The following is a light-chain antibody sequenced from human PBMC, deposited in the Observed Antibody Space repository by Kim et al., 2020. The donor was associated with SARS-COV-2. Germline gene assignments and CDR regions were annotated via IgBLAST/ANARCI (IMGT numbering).Light chain of an antibody. Sequence: AHGETARINCDGNNIGTKYLIWYQQKPGQTPILLIYDERERPSGIPERFSGSNSGNTATLTVSRVEAGDEADYYCQVWDSSTDQVLFGGGTQLTVL. CDR1: NIGTKY. V-gene: IGLV3-21*02. CDR3: QVWDSSTDQVL. J-gene: IGLJ3*02. CDR2: DER.